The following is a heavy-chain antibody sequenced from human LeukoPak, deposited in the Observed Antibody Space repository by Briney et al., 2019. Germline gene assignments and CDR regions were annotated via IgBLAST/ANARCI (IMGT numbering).Heavy chain of an antibody. D-gene: IGHD2-2*01. CDR3: ATDLGYCSSTSCFIRDY. CDR2: FDPEDGET. V-gene: IGHV1-24*01. Sequence: ASVKVSCKVSGYTLTELSMHWVRQAPGKGLEWMGGFDPEDGETIYAQKFQGRVTMTEDTSTDTAYMELSSLRSEDTAVYYCATDLGYCSSTSCFIRDYWGQGTLVTVSS. CDR1: GYTLTELS. J-gene: IGHJ4*02.